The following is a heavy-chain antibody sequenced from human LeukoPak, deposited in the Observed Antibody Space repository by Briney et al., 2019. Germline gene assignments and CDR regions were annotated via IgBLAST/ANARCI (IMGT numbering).Heavy chain of an antibody. CDR1: GFSFSTYA. CDR3: ARTYDGSGFHSFDS. CDR2: IGGSGGST. D-gene: IGHD3-22*01. V-gene: IGHV3-23*01. Sequence: PGGSLRLSCAASGFSFSTYAMNWVRQAPGKGLEWVSVIGGSGGSTFYADSVKGRFTISRDNSKNTLYVQMNSLRAEDTAVYYCARTYDGSGFHSFDSWGEGTLVTVSS. J-gene: IGHJ4*02.